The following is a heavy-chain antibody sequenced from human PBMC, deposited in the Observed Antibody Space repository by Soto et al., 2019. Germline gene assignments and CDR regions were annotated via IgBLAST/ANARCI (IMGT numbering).Heavy chain of an antibody. D-gene: IGHD6-19*01. CDR2: IYYSGST. CDR3: ERDKGYSSGWSTFDY. CDR1: GGSISSYY. V-gene: IGHV4-59*01. J-gene: IGHJ4*02. Sequence: PSETLSLTCTVSGGSISSYYWSWIRQPPGKGLEWIGYIYYSGSTNYNPSLRSRVTISVDTSKNQFSLKLSSVTAADTAVYYCERDKGYSSGWSTFDYWGQGTLVTVSS.